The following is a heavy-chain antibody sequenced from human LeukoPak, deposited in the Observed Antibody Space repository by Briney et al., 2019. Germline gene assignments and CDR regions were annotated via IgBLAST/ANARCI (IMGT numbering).Heavy chain of an antibody. CDR1: GFTVSSYA. CDR2: ISGSGGST. CDR3: AQDLGYCSTTSCLP. V-gene: IGHV3-23*01. J-gene: IGHJ5*02. Sequence: GGSLRLSCAASGFTVSSYAMNWVRQAPGKGLEWVSSISGSGGSTHYADSVEGRFTISRDNSKKTLYLQMNSLRAEDTAIYYCAQDLGYCSTTSCLPWGQGTLVTASS. D-gene: IGHD2-2*01.